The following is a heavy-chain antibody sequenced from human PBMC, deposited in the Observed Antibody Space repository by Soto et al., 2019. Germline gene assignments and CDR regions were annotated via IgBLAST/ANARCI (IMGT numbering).Heavy chain of an antibody. CDR3: AKPSVAGNTFDY. D-gene: IGHD6-19*01. Sequence: PGGSLRLSCASPVFTFSSYAMTRVRQAPGKGLEWVSAISGSGGSTYYADSVNGRFTISRDNSKNTLYLQMNSLRAEDTAVYYCAKPSVAGNTFDYWGQGTLVTVSS. CDR2: ISGSGGST. CDR1: VFTFSSYA. V-gene: IGHV3-23*01. J-gene: IGHJ4*02.